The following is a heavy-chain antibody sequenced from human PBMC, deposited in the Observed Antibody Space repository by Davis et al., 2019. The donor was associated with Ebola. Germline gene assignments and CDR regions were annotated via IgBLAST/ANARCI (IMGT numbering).Heavy chain of an antibody. D-gene: IGHD3-22*01. Sequence: GESLKISCTGSGYSFTNYWIAWVRQMPGKGLEWMGIIYPGDSDTRYSPSFQGQVTISADKSISTAYLQWSSLQASDSAMYYCARRPAVVMGAMDVWGKGTTVTVSS. CDR1: GYSFTNYW. V-gene: IGHV5-51*01. CDR2: IYPGDSDT. CDR3: ARRPAVVMGAMDV. J-gene: IGHJ6*03.